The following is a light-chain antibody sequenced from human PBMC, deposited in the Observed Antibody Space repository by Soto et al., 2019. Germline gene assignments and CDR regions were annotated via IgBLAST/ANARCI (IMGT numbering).Light chain of an antibody. Sequence: ETMMTQSPDTLSVSLGERATLSCRASQSLRSSLAWYQQKPGQAPRLLIYDASTRATGIPARFSGSGSGTDFTLTISGLQSEDFAVYYCQQYNNWPQTFGQGTTGDIK. J-gene: IGKJ1*01. CDR1: QSLRSS. CDR2: DAS. CDR3: QQYNNWPQT. V-gene: IGKV3-15*01.